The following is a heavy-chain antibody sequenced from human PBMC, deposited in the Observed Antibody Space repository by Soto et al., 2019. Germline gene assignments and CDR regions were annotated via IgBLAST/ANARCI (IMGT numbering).Heavy chain of an antibody. D-gene: IGHD6-6*01. Sequence: SVTLSLTCTVSGGSICSCVYYWSWLRQPPGNGLEGIGYMYYSGSTYFNPSLISRVTISVYTSKNLSSLKLSFLSAADTAVYYFARVRPDGARLDPWGEGTLVTVSS. J-gene: IGHJ5*02. CDR3: ARVRPDGARLDP. CDR2: MYYSGST. CDR1: GGSICSCVYY. V-gene: IGHV4-30-4*01.